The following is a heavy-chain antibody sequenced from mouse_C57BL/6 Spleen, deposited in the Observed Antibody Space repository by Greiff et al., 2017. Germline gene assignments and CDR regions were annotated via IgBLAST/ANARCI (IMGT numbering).Heavy chain of an antibody. CDR1: GYAFSSYW. D-gene: IGHD2-5*01. J-gene: IGHJ2*01. CDR2: IYPGDGDT. Sequence: VNVVESGAELVNPGASVKISCKASGYAFSSYWMNWVKQRPGKGLEWIGQIYPGDGDTNYNGKFKGKATLTADKSSSTAYMQLSSLTSEDSAVYFCARGNAYYSNLYWGQGTTLTVSS. CDR3: ARGNAYYSNLY. V-gene: IGHV1-80*01.